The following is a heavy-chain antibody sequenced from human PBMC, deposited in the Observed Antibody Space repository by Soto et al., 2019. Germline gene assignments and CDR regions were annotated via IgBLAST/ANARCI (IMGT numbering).Heavy chain of an antibody. D-gene: IGHD2-15*01. Sequence: QVQLQESGPGLVKPSQTLSLTCTVSGGSISSGGYYWSWIRQHPGKGLEWIGYIYYSGSTYYNPCLKSRVTISVDTSKNQCSLKLSSVTAADTAVYYCARAKLVVIIDYWGQGTLVTVSS. CDR1: GGSISSGGYY. CDR2: IYYSGST. V-gene: IGHV4-31*03. CDR3: ARAKLVVIIDY. J-gene: IGHJ4*02.